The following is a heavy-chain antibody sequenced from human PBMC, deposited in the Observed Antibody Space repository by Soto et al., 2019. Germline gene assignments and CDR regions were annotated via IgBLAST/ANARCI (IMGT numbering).Heavy chain of an antibody. V-gene: IGHV3-48*02. Sequence: EVQLVESGGGLVQPGGSLRLSCAASGLTFTSYSMNWVRQAPGKGLEWVSFIHSSSSTIYYADSVKGRFTISRDNAKNSLYLQMNSLRDEDTAVYYCAGDRGYTYGFDFWGQGALVTVSS. D-gene: IGHD5-18*01. CDR3: AGDRGYTYGFDF. J-gene: IGHJ4*02. CDR2: IHSSSSTI. CDR1: GLTFTSYS.